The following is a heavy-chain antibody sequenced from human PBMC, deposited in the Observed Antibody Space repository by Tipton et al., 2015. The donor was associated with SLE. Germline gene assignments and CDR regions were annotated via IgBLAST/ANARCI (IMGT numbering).Heavy chain of an antibody. J-gene: IGHJ4*02. CDR2: IYTSGST. CDR3: ARDQRTVAGRGYFDY. D-gene: IGHD6-19*01. CDR1: GGSISGYY. V-gene: IGHV4-4*07. Sequence: TLSLTCTVSGGSISGYYWSWIRQPAGEGLEWIGRIYTSGSTSYNPSLKSRVTISVNTSKNQFSLKLSSVTAADTAVYYCARDQRTVAGRGYFDYWGQGTLVTVSS.